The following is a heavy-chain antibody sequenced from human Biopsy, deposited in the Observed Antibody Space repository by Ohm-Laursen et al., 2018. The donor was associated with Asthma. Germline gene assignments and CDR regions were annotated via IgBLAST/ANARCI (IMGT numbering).Heavy chain of an antibody. D-gene: IGHD4-23*01. CDR2: IIPIFGTS. V-gene: IGHV1-69*01. CDR3: AREVSTVDSGYYYFAMDV. Sequence: GSSVKVSCKASGGTFSRYAISWVRQAPGQGLEWMGGIIPIFGTSNYAQKFQGRVTFTADESTSSAYMELSSLRSEDSAVYYCAREVSTVDSGYYYFAMDVWGQGTTVTVSS. CDR1: GGTFSRYA. J-gene: IGHJ6*02.